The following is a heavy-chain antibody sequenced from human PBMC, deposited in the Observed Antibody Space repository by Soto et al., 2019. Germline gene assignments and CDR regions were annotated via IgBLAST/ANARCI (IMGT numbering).Heavy chain of an antibody. J-gene: IGHJ3*02. V-gene: IGHV4-31*03. Sequence: SETLSLTCSVSGGSLRSEGYYWMWIRQHPGKGLEWIGYIYYSGLTYYNPSLESRISISADTSKKQFSLRLTSLTAADTAVYYCARSVAYQIYAFDIWGQGTMVTVSS. CDR3: ARSVAYQIYAFDI. CDR1: GGSLRSEGYY. CDR2: IYYSGLT. D-gene: IGHD2-2*01.